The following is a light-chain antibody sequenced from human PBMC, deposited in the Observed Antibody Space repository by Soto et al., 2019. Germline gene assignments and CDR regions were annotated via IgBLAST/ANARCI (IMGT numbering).Light chain of an antibody. V-gene: IGKV3-15*01. Sequence: IVMTQSPATLSVSPGGRATLSCRASQSISTKLAWYQQKRGQAPRLLIYGASTRAPGIPVRFSGSGSGTELTITISSLQSQDFAVYYCQEYNDWRQITFGGGTKVEIK. J-gene: IGKJ4*01. CDR1: QSISTK. CDR3: QEYNDWRQIT. CDR2: GAS.